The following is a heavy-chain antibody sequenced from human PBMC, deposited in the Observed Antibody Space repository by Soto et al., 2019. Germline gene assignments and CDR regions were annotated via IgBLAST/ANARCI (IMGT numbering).Heavy chain of an antibody. CDR3: ARVGYEVPQDYYFDY. D-gene: IGHD1-1*01. CDR1: GGTFSSYA. V-gene: IGHV1-69*01. Sequence: QVQLVQSGAEVKKPGSSVKVSCRASGGTFSSYAISWVRQAPGQGLEWMGGIIPIFGTANYAQKFQGRVTITADESTRTAYMELSSLRSEDTAVYYCARVGYEVPQDYYFDYWGQGTLVTVSS. CDR2: IIPIFGTA. J-gene: IGHJ4*02.